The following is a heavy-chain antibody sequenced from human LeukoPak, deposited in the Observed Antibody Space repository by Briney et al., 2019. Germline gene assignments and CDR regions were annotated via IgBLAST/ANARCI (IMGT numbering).Heavy chain of an antibody. Sequence: PSETLSLTCTVFDGSISSRNYFWGCIRQPPGKGLEWIGSINHSGDTYYNPSLKSRVTIFVDTPKNQFSLRLNSVTAADTAVYYCARREYYFDSWGQETLVTVSS. J-gene: IGHJ4*02. V-gene: IGHV4-39*01. D-gene: IGHD2/OR15-2a*01. CDR1: DGSISSRNYF. CDR2: INHSGDT. CDR3: ARREYYFDS.